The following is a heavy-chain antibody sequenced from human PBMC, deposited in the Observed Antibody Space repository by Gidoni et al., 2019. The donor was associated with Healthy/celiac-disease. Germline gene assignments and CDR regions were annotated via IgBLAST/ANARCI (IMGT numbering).Heavy chain of an antibody. CDR2: ISWNSGSI. CDR3: AKDAVYLGELSFGTLFGAFDI. V-gene: IGHV3-9*01. J-gene: IGHJ3*02. Sequence: EVQLVASGGGLVQPGRYLRLSCAASGFTFDDYAMLWVRQAPGKGLEWVSGISWNSGSIGYADSVKGRFTITRDNAKNSLYLQMNSLRAEDTALYYCAKDAVYLGELSFGTLFGAFDIWGQGTMVTVSS. D-gene: IGHD3-16*02. CDR1: GFTFDDYA.